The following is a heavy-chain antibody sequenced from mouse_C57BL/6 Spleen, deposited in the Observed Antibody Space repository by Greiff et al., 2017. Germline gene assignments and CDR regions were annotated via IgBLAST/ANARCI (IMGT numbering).Heavy chain of an antibody. Sequence: VQLQQSGPGLVKPSQSLSLTCSVTGYSITSGYYWNWIRQFPGNKLEWMGYISYDGSNNYNPSLKNRISITRDTSKNQFFLKLNSVTTEDTATYYCAREGDYGYAMDYWGQGTSVTVSS. CDR3: AREGDYGYAMDY. CDR2: ISYDGSN. V-gene: IGHV3-6*01. D-gene: IGHD2-4*01. J-gene: IGHJ4*01. CDR1: GYSITSGYY.